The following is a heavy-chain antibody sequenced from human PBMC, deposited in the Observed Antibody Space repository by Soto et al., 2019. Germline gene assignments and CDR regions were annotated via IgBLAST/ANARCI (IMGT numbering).Heavy chain of an antibody. CDR3: ARAPLDY. Sequence: LRLYCVVSGFNFNIYGMNWVRQAPGKGLEWISFISSTSSSINYADSMKGRFTVSRDNAKNSLYLQLNNLRAEDTAVYYCARAPLDYWGRGTLVTVSS. V-gene: IGHV3-21*01. J-gene: IGHJ4*02. CDR1: GFNFNIYG. CDR2: ISSTSSSI.